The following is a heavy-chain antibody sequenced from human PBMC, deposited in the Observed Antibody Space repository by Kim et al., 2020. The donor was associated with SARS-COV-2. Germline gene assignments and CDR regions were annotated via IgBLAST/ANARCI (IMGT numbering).Heavy chain of an antibody. D-gene: IGHD3-9*01. J-gene: IGHJ6*02. CDR3: ARELILTGYYPSYYYYYGMDV. Sequence: ASVKVSCKASGYTFTSYAMNWVRQAPGQGLEWMGWINTNTGNPTYAQGFTGRFVFSLDTSVSTAYLQISSLKAEDTAVYYCARELILTGYYPSYYYYYGMDVWGQGTTVTVSS. V-gene: IGHV7-4-1*02. CDR1: GYTFTSYA. CDR2: INTNTGNP.